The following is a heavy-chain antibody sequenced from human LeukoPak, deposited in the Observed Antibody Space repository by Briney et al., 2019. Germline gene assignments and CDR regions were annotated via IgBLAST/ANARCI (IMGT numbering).Heavy chain of an antibody. CDR1: GFTFSDYH. Sequence: GGSLRLSCAASGFTFSDYHMTWISQAPGKGLEWVSYISNSDDSINYADSVSGRFTISRDNAKSSVYLQMNSLRVEDTAVYYCARAPAVYFFYIDVWGEGTTVTVSS. J-gene: IGHJ6*03. CDR3: ARAPAVYFFYIDV. CDR2: ISNSDDSI. V-gene: IGHV3-11*04.